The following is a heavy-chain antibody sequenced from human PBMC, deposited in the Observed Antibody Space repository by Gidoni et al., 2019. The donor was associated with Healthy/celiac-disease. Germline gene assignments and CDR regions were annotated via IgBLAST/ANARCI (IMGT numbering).Heavy chain of an antibody. J-gene: IGHJ5*02. CDR1: GFTFSRYA. Sequence: EVQLLESGGGLVQPGGSLRLSCSASGFTFSRYAMSWVRQAPGKGLEWVSAISGSGGSTYYADSVKGRFTISRDNSKNTLYLQMNSLRAEDTAVYYCAKDSRGGWYDNWFDPWGQGTLVTVSS. CDR3: AKDSRGGWYDNWFDP. D-gene: IGHD6-19*01. V-gene: IGHV3-23*01. CDR2: ISGSGGST.